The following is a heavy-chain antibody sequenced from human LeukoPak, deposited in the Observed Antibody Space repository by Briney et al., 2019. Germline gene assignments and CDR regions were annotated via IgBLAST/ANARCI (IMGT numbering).Heavy chain of an antibody. CDR2: INPNNGGT. V-gene: IGHV1-2*02. D-gene: IGHD2-15*01. Sequence: ASVKVSCKTSGYSFTGYYVHWVRQAPGQRPEWMGWINPNNGGTNYAPKFQGRVTMTRDTAITTVYMELNRLKSDDTAVYYCAQEAKGWPWDHWGRRTLVTVSS. CDR1: GYSFTGYY. CDR3: AQEAKGWPWDH. J-gene: IGHJ4*02.